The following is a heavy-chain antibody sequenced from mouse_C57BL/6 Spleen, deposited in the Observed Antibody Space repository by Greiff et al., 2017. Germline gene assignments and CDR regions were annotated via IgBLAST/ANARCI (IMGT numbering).Heavy chain of an antibody. D-gene: IGHD1-1*01. J-gene: IGHJ2*01. V-gene: IGHV1-59*01. CDR3: ARDGAYYGSSPFDY. CDR2: IDPSDSYT. CDR1: GYTFTSYW. Sequence: QVQLQQPGAELVRPGTSVKLSCKASGYTFTSYWMHWVKQRPGQGLEWIGVIDPSDSYTNYNQKFKGKATLTVDTSSSTAYMQLSSLTSEDSAVYYCARDGAYYGSSPFDYWGQGTTLTVSS.